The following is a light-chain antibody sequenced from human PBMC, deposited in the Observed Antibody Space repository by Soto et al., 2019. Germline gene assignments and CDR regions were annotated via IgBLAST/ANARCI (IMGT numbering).Light chain of an antibody. CDR2: ATS. V-gene: IGKV3D-20*02. CDR3: QKFNKWPWT. Sequence: EAVLTQSPGTLSLSPGDRATLSCRASESVSSSYIAWYQQKPGQAPRLLIYATSNRATGIPDRFSGSGSGTDFTLSIRKLESEDFAVYYCQKFNKWPWTFGQGTKVEIK. CDR1: ESVSSSY. J-gene: IGKJ1*01.